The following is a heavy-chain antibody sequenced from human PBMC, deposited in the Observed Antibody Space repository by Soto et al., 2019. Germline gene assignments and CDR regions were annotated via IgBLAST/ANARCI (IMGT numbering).Heavy chain of an antibody. CDR1: GGSISSGGYY. V-gene: IGHV4-31*03. D-gene: IGHD2-15*01. CDR2: IYYSGST. Sequence: LSLTCTVSGGSISSGGYYWSWIRQHPGKGLEWIGYIYYSGSTYYNPSLKSRVTISVDTSKNQFSLKLSSVTAADTAVYYCARVVVAATFNYYYYGMDVWGQGTTVNVSS. J-gene: IGHJ6*01. CDR3: ARVVVAATFNYYYYGMDV.